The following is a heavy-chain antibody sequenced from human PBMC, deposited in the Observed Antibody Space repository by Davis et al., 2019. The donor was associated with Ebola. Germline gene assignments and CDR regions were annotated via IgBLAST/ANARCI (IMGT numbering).Heavy chain of an antibody. CDR1: GGSISSSSYY. J-gene: IGHJ4*02. CDR3: ARDLIVGGYSYGHDY. CDR2: IYYSGST. V-gene: IGHV4-39*07. D-gene: IGHD5-18*01. Sequence: SETLSLTCTVSGGSISSSSYYWGWIRQPPGKGLEWIGSIYYSGSTNYNPSLKSRVTISVDTSKNQFSLKLSSVTAEDTAVYYCARDLIVGGYSYGHDYWGQGTLVTVS.